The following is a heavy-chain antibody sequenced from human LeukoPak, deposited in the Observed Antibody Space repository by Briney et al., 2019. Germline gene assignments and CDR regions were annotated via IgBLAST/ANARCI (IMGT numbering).Heavy chain of an antibody. CDR3: ARDFGGSYYDISAYPLGWFDP. CDR2: ISGSGGST. J-gene: IGHJ5*02. V-gene: IGHV3-23*01. Sequence: PGGSLRLSCAASGFTFSSYAMSWVRQAPGKGLEWVSAISGSGGSTYYADSVKGRFTISRDNSKNTLYLQMNSLRAEDTAVYCCARDFGGSYYDISAYPLGWFDPWGQGTLVTVSS. D-gene: IGHD3-22*01. CDR1: GFTFSSYA.